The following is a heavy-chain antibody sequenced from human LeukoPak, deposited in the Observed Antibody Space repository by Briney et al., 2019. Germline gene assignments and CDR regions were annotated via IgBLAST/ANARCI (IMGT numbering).Heavy chain of an antibody. D-gene: IGHD3-10*01. Sequence: GGSLRLSCAASGFSFNINWMSWVRQAPGKGLEWVANIKEDGSQQNYVDSVKGRFTISRDNAKNSVYLQVNNLRADDTAVYYCAKDRVGGSYNYWGQGTLVTVSS. J-gene: IGHJ4*02. CDR3: AKDRVGGSYNY. CDR1: GFSFNINW. V-gene: IGHV3-7*01. CDR2: IKEDGSQQ.